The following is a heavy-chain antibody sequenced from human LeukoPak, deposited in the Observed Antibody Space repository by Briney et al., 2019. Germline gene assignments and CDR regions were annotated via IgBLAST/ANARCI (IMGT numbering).Heavy chain of an antibody. D-gene: IGHD6-13*01. Sequence: SVKASCKASGGTFSSYAISWVRQAPGQGLEWMGRIIPIFGTANYAQKFQGRVTITTDESTSTAYMELSSLRSEDTAVYYCATQAAAGTYWFDPWGQGTLVTVSS. CDR1: GGTFSSYA. J-gene: IGHJ5*02. CDR3: ATQAAAGTYWFDP. V-gene: IGHV1-69*05. CDR2: IIPIFGTA.